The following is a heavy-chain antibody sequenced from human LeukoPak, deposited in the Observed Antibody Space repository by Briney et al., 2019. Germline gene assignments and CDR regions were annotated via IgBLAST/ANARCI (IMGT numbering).Heavy chain of an antibody. D-gene: IGHD2-21*01. CDR3: AREHSVGRSLDL. CDR2: IYSGGST. V-gene: IGHV3-53*05. J-gene: IGHJ4*02. CDR1: GFTVSSNY. Sequence: GGSLRLSCAASGFTVSSNYMSWVRQAPGRGLEWVSVIYSGGSTYYADSVKGRLSISRVNSMSTLYLQMNSLRREDTAFYYCAREHSVGRSLDLWGQGILVTVSS.